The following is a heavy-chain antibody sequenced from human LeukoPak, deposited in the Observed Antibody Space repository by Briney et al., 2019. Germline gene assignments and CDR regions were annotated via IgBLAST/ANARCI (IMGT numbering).Heavy chain of an antibody. V-gene: IGHV4-34*01. D-gene: IGHD3/OR15-3a*01. CDR2: INHSGST. J-gene: IGHJ4*02. CDR1: GESFSGYF. Sequence: SETLSLTCAVYGESFSGYFWGWIRQPPGKGLEWIGEINHSGSTNYNPSLKSRVTISVDTPKNQFSLRLTSVTAADTAVYYCARQTGSGLFILPGGQGTLVTVSS. CDR3: ARQTGSGLFILP.